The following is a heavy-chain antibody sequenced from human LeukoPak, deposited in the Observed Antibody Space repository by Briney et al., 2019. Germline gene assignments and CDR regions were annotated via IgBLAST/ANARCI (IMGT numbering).Heavy chain of an antibody. CDR1: GGTFRGFA. J-gene: IGHJ6*03. V-gene: IGHV1-69*05. CDR2: IIPISGRT. CDR3: ATAPSDWRAGEYYYYHMDV. D-gene: IGHD1-1*01. Sequence: SVKVSCKASGGTFRGFAVSWVRQAPGQGLDWMGGIIPISGRTDYAQKFQGRVTITTDESTNTAYMELSSLTSDDTAVYFCATAPSDWRAGEYYYYHMDVWGKGTTVTAS.